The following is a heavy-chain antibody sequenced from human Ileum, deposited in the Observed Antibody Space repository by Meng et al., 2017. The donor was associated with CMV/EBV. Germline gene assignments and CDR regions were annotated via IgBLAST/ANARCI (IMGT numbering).Heavy chain of an antibody. CDR2: INQDGSGK. CDR3: ARDLDY. J-gene: IGHJ4*02. Sequence: GGSLRLSCAASGLTFSNHWMTWVRQAPGKGLEWVASINQDGSGKYYVESLKGRITISRDNAKNALYLQMDSLGAEDTAVYYCARDLDYWGQGTLVTVSS. CDR1: GLTFSNHW. V-gene: IGHV3-7*01.